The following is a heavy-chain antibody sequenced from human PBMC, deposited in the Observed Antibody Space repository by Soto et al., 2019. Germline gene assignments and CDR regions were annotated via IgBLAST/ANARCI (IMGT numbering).Heavy chain of an antibody. J-gene: IGHJ5*02. V-gene: IGHV2-26*01. CDR2: IFSNDDK. CDR1: GLSLNNDILG. Sequence: GPTLVIPTDALTLTCTVSGLSLNNDILGVSWIRQPPGKSLEWLAHIFSNDDKSYSTSLKSRLTISKDTSRSQVVLTMTKMDPVDSATYYCALIKDCSRTDCYLASFDPWGQGTPVTVYS. D-gene: IGHD2-2*01. CDR3: ALIKDCSRTDCYLASFDP.